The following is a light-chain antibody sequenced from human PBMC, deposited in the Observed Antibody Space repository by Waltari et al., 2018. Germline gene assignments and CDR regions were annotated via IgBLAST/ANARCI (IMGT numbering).Light chain of an antibody. Sequence: QSVLTQPPSASGTPGQRVTISCSGRSSNIGSNYVSWYQHVPGAAPKLVIYRKNQRPAGVPDRFSGSKAGTSASLAISGLRSEDEADYYCAAWDDSLSRWLLGGGTKLTVL. CDR1: SSNIGSNY. CDR2: RKN. CDR3: AAWDDSLSRWL. J-gene: IGLJ3*02. V-gene: IGLV1-47*01.